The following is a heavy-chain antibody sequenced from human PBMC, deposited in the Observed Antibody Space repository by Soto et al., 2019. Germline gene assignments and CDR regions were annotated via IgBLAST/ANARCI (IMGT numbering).Heavy chain of an antibody. Sequence: QVQLVQSGAEVKKPGSSVKVSCKASGDTFSSYTITWLRQAPGQGLEWMGGIIPIFGTPNYAQKFQGRVTITADESTNTAYMELSSLRSEDTAVYYCARDHKIITVVTLDWYFDLWGRGTLVTVSS. J-gene: IGHJ2*01. CDR1: GDTFSSYT. D-gene: IGHD2-21*02. V-gene: IGHV1-69*12. CDR3: ARDHKIITVVTLDWYFDL. CDR2: IIPIFGTP.